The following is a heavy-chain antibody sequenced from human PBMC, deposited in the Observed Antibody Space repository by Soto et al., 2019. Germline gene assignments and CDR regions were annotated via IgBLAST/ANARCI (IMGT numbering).Heavy chain of an antibody. CDR2: IYHSGST. V-gene: IGHV4-4*02. J-gene: IGHJ4*02. D-gene: IGHD6-19*01. CDR3: ARGGSGGNREFDY. CDR1: SGSISSSNW. Sequence: QVQLQESGPGLVKHSGTLSLTCAVSSGSISSSNWWSWVRQPPGKGLGWIVEIYHSGSTNYNPSLKSRVTISVDKSKNQFSLKLSSVTAADTAVYYCARGGSGGNREFDYWGQGTLVTVSS.